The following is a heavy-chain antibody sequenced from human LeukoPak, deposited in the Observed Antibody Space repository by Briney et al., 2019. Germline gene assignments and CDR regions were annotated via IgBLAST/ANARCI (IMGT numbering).Heavy chain of an antibody. V-gene: IGHV4-59*01. CDR3: ARRYYYDSSVQGDAFDI. Sequence: SETLSLTCTVPGGSISSSYWSWIRPPPGKGLERIGYTYYSVSTNYNPSLKSRVTISVDTSKNQFSLKLSSVTAADTAVYYCARRYYYDSSVQGDAFDIWGQGTMVTVSS. D-gene: IGHD3-22*01. CDR2: TYYSVST. J-gene: IGHJ3*02. CDR1: GGSISSSY.